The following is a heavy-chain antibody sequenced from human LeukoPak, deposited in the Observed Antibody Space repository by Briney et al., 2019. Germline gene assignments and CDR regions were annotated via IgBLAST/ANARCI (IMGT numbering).Heavy chain of an antibody. J-gene: IGHJ6*02. D-gene: IGHD3-10*01. CDR2: IYYSGST. CDR3: ARCPSLSGYYYYYGMDV. Sequence: PSQTLSLTCTVSGGSISSGDYYWSWIRQPPGKGLEWIGYIYYSGSTYYNPSLKSRVTISVDTSKNQFSLKLSSVTAADTAVHYCARCPSLSGYYYYYGMDVWGQGTTVTVSS. CDR1: GGSISSGDYY. V-gene: IGHV4-30-4*01.